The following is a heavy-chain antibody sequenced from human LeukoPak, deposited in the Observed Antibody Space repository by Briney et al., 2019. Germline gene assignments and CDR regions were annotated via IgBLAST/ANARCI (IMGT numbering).Heavy chain of an antibody. Sequence: SGPTLVKPTQTLTLTCTFSGFLLSTRGVGGGWIRQPPGKALEWLALIYWDGDKRYSPSLESRLTITKDPSKNQVVLTMTNMGPMDTSNYYSALRRNNTVRYGFDPWGQGTLVDVSS. CDR3: ALRRNNTVRYGFDP. CDR1: GFLLSTRGVG. V-gene: IGHV2-5*02. J-gene: IGHJ5*02. CDR2: IYWDGDK. D-gene: IGHD1-1*01.